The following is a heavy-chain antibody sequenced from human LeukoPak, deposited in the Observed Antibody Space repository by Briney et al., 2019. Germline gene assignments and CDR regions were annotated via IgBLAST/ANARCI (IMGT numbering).Heavy chain of an antibody. V-gene: IGHV4-31*11. CDR3: ARNNWNDLSYFDY. Sequence: SETLSLTCAVSGGSISSGGYSWSWIRQHPGKGLEWIGYIYYSGSTYYNPSLKSRVTISVDTSKNQFSLKLSSVTAADTAVYYCARNNWNDLSYFDYWGQGTLVTVSS. CDR2: IYYSGST. J-gene: IGHJ4*02. CDR1: GGSISSGGYS. D-gene: IGHD1-1*01.